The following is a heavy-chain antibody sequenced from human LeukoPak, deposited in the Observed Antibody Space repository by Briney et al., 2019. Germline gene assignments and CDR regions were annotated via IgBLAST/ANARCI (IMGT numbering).Heavy chain of an antibody. Sequence: GGSLRLSCAASGFTFSSYWMSWVRQGPGKGLEWVSYIKQDGSEKYYVDSVKGRFTISRDNAKNSLYLQMNSLRAEDTAVYYCARDGTMVRGVYYGMDVWGKGTTVTVSS. V-gene: IGHV3-7*03. CDR2: IKQDGSEK. CDR3: ARDGTMVRGVYYGMDV. CDR1: GFTFSSYW. J-gene: IGHJ6*04. D-gene: IGHD3-10*01.